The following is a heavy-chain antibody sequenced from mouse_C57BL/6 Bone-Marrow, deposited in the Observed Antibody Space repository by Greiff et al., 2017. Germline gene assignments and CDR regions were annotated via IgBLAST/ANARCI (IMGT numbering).Heavy chain of an antibody. Sequence: VEPGASVKLSCKASGYTFTNYWMHWVKQRPGQGLEWIGMMHPNGGSPDYNEKFKSEATLSVDKSSRTAYMELSSLTSEDSAVYYCARSYDYDDYTMDYWGQGTSVTVSS. CDR3: ARSYDYDDYTMDY. CDR2: MHPNGGSP. J-gene: IGHJ4*01. D-gene: IGHD2-4*01. CDR1: GYTFTNYW. V-gene: IGHV1-64*01.